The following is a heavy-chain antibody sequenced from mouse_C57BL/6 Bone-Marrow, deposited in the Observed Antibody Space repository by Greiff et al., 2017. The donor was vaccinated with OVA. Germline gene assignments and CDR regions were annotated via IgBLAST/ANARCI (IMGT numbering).Heavy chain of an antibody. CDR3: ARGGLRRRDAMDY. CDR2: IYPGGGYT. J-gene: IGHJ4*01. D-gene: IGHD2-4*01. V-gene: IGHV1-63*01. Sequence: QVQLQQSGAELVRPGTSVKMSCKASGYTFTNYWIGWAKQRPGHGLEWIGDIYPGGGYTNYNEKFKGKATLTADKSSSTAYMQFSSLTSDDSAIYYCARGGLRRRDAMDYWGQGTSVTVSS. CDR1: GYTFTNYW.